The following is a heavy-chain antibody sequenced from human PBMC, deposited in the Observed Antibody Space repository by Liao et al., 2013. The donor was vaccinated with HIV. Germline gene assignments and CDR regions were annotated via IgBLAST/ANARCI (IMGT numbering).Heavy chain of an antibody. J-gene: IGHJ4*02. V-gene: IGHV4-59*01. CDR2: ICNSGST. CDR1: GVSISSYC. D-gene: IGHD3-10*01. Sequence: QVQLQESGPGLVRPSETLSLTCSVSGVSISSYCWSWIRQSPGKGLEWVGNICNSGSTKYNPSLKGRVIMSIDTSENHFSLKLSSLTAADTAVFYCARGHGSGLVDYWGQGTLVTVSS. CDR3: ARGHGSGLVDY.